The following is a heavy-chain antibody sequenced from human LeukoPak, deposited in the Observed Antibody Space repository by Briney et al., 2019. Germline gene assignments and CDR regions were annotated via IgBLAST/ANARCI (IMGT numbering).Heavy chain of an antibody. CDR2: VYTSGRT. Sequence: SQTLSLTCTVSGGSISSGSYYWSWIRQPAGKGLEWIGRVYTSGRTNYNPSLKSRVTISIDTSKKQFSLKLSSVTAADTAVYYCARVYGGNSAVDYFDYWGQGNLVTVSS. V-gene: IGHV4-61*02. D-gene: IGHD4-23*01. J-gene: IGHJ4*02. CDR1: GGSISSGSYY. CDR3: ARVYGGNSAVDYFDY.